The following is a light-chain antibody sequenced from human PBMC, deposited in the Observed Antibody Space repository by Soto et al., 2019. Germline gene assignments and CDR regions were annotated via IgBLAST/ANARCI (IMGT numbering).Light chain of an antibody. CDR2: DAS. Sequence: ETVMTQSPATLSVSPGGRATLSCRASQSVSNDLACYQQKPGQAPRLLIYDASTRATGIPARFSGSGSGTEFTLAISSLQSEDFAVYYCHQYHTWPPGTFGQGTKPQIK. V-gene: IGKV3-15*01. CDR3: HQYHTWPPGT. CDR1: QSVSND. J-gene: IGKJ2*01.